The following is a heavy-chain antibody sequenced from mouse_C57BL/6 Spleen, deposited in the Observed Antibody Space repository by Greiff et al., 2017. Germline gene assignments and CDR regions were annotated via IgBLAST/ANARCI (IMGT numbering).Heavy chain of an antibody. J-gene: IGHJ4*01. Sequence: VQLQQSGPELVKPGASVKISCKASGYAFSSSWMNWVKQRPGKGLEWIGRIYPGDGDTNYNGKFKGKATLTADKSSSTAYMQLSSLTSEDSAVYFCARWGWLLRESMDYWGQGTSVTVSS. D-gene: IGHD2-3*01. CDR1: GYAFSSSW. CDR2: IYPGDGDT. V-gene: IGHV1-82*01. CDR3: ARWGWLLRESMDY.